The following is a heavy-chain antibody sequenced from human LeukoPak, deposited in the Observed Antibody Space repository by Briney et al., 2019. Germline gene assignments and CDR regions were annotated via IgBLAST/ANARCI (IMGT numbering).Heavy chain of an antibody. V-gene: IGHV4-34*01. D-gene: IGHD3-10*01. CDR1: GGSFSGYY. Sequence: SETLSLTCAVYGGSFSGYYWSRIRQPPGKGLEWIREINHSGSTNYNPSLKSRVTISVDTSKNQFSLKLSSVTAADTAVYYCARLSVLLWFGELPMDVWGKGTTVTISS. J-gene: IGHJ6*03. CDR2: INHSGST. CDR3: ARLSVLLWFGELPMDV.